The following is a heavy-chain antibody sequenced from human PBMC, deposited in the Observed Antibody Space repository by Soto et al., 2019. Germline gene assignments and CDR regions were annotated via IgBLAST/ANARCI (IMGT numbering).Heavy chain of an antibody. D-gene: IGHD6-13*01. Sequence: QITLKESGPTLVKPTQTLTLTCTFSGFSLSTSGVGVGWIRQPPGKALEWLALIYWDDDKRYSPSLKSRLTITKDTSKNQVVLTMTNMDPVDTATYYYAHCPDALTQHDTSYYYYYGMDVWGQGTTVTVSS. J-gene: IGHJ6*02. V-gene: IGHV2-5*02. CDR1: GFSLSTSGVG. CDR3: AHCPDALTQHDTSYYYYYGMDV. CDR2: IYWDDDK.